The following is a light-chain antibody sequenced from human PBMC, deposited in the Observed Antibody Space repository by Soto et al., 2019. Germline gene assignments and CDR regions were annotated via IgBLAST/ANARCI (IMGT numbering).Light chain of an antibody. V-gene: IGKV3-20*01. CDR1: QSIRSSF. CDR3: QQFGWSPWT. J-gene: IGKJ1*01. CDR2: GAS. Sequence: EIVLTQSPCTLSLSPGERATLSCRASQSIRSSFLAWYQQKPGQAPRLLMYGASSRATGIPDRFSGSGSGTDFTLIISRLEPEDFAVYYCQQFGWSPWTFGQGTKVEIK.